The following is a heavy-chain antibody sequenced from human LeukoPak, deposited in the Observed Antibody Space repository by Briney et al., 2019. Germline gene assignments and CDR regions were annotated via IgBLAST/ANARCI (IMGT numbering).Heavy chain of an antibody. CDR2: IYYSGST. D-gene: IGHD4/OR15-4a*01. CDR1: GGSISSYY. V-gene: IGHV4-59*08. Sequence: SETPSLTCTVSGGSISSYYWSWLRQPPGKGLEWIGYIYYSGSTNYNPSLKSRVTISVDTSKNQFSLKLSSVTAADTAVYYCARGAPWFDPWGQGTLVTVSS. J-gene: IGHJ5*02. CDR3: ARGAPWFDP.